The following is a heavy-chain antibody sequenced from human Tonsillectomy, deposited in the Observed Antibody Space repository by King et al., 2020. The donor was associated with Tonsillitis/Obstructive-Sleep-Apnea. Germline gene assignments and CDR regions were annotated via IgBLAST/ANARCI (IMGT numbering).Heavy chain of an antibody. Sequence: QLQESGPGLVKPSETLSLTCTVSGGSISSSSYYWGWIRQPPGKGLEWMGGIYYMGSTYYNPPPKIQVTISVDTSKNQFSLKLSSVTAADTAVYYCAGYHCSSTSCYLHYFDYWGQGTLVTVSS. V-gene: IGHV4-39*01. CDR1: GGSISSSSYY. J-gene: IGHJ4*02. CDR2: IYYMGST. CDR3: AGYHCSSTSCYLHYFDY. D-gene: IGHD2-2*01.